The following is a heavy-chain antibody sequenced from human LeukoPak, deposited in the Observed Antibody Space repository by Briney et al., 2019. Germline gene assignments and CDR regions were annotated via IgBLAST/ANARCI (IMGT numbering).Heavy chain of an antibody. CDR2: ISSDGNDK. CDR3: AKGEVGYCSSTSCYAHMDV. CDR1: GVTFSSYG. D-gene: IGHD2-2*01. Sequence: GGSLRLSCAASGVTFSSYGMHWVRQAPGKGLEWVALISSDGNDKLYGDSVKGRFTISRDNSKNTLYLQMNSLRAEDTAVYYCAKGEVGYCSSTSCYAHMDVWGKGTTVTVSS. J-gene: IGHJ6*03. V-gene: IGHV3-30*18.